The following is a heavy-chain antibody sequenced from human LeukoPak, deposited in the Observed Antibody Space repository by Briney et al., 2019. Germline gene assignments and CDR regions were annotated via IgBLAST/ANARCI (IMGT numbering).Heavy chain of an antibody. J-gene: IGHJ4*02. CDR3: ARRRGSYYGY. CDR1: GYSISSGYY. V-gene: IGHV4-61*01. CDR2: IYYSGST. D-gene: IGHD1-26*01. Sequence: SETLSLTCTVSGYSISSGYYWSWIRQPPGKGLEWIGYIYYSGSTNYNPSLKSRVTISVATSKNQFSLKPSSVTAADTAVYYCARRRGSYYGYWGQGTLVTVSS.